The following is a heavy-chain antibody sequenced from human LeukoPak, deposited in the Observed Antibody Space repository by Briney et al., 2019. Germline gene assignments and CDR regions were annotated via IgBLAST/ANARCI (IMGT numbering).Heavy chain of an antibody. Sequence: PGGSLRLSCAASGFTFSNYGMHWVRQAPGRGLEWVVFISYDGSNKYYADSVKGRFTISRDNSKNTLYLQMNSLRAEDTAVYYCAKDIRGYSYGYIDYWGQGTLATVSS. CDR1: GFTFSNYG. D-gene: IGHD5-18*01. CDR3: AKDIRGYSYGYIDY. CDR2: ISYDGSNK. V-gene: IGHV3-30*18. J-gene: IGHJ4*02.